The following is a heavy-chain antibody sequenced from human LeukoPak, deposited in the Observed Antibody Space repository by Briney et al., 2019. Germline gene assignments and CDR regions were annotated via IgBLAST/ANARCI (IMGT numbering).Heavy chain of an antibody. Sequence: GGSLRLSCAASGFTFSSYAMSWVRQAPGKGLEWASAISGSGGSTYYADSVKGRFTISRDNSKNTLYLQMNSLRAEDTAVYYCAKVEVRGVIPGYWGQGTLVTVSS. CDR3: AKVEVRGVIPGY. CDR1: GFTFSSYA. V-gene: IGHV3-23*01. J-gene: IGHJ4*02. D-gene: IGHD3-10*01. CDR2: ISGSGGST.